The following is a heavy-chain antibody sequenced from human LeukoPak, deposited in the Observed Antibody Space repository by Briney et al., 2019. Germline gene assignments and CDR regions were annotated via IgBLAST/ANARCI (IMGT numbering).Heavy chain of an antibody. CDR3: ARLGTYSSSWSPPGYFDY. CDR2: IYYSGST. V-gene: IGHV4-61*08. D-gene: IGHD6-13*01. J-gene: IGHJ4*02. Sequence: PSETLSLTCTVSGGSISSGDYYWSWIRQPPGKGLEWIGYIYYSGSTNYNPSLKSRVTISVDTSKNQFSLKLSSVTAADTAVYYCARLGTYSSSWSPPGYFDYWGQGTLVTVSS. CDR1: GGSISSGDYY.